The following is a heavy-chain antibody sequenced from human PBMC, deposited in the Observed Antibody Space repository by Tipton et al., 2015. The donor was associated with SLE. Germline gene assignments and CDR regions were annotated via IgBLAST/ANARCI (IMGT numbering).Heavy chain of an antibody. CDR3: ASYDNSGGGPSSYWYFDL. CDR2: VHHSGST. J-gene: IGHJ2*01. CDR1: GYSISNGFF. V-gene: IGHV4-38-2*01. Sequence: TLSLTCDVSGYSISNGFFWGWIRQPPGKGLEVIGGVHHSGSTYYNPSLKSRVTISVDTSKNQFSLKLSSVTAADTAVYYCASYDNSGGGPSSYWYFDLWGRGTLVTVSS. D-gene: IGHD3-22*01.